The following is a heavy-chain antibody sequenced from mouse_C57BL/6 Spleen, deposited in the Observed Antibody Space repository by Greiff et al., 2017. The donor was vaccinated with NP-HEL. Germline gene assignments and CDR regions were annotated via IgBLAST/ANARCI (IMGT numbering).Heavy chain of an antibody. D-gene: IGHD1-1*01. Sequence: VQLQQSGPELVKPGASVKISCKASGYAFSSSWMNWVKQRPGKGLEWIGRIYPGDGDTNYNGKFKGKATLTADKSSSTAYMQLSSLTSEDSAVYVYAREAYYYGSSWYFDVWGTGTTVTVAS. CDR1: GYAFSSSW. V-gene: IGHV1-82*01. CDR3: AREAYYYGSSWYFDV. CDR2: IYPGDGDT. J-gene: IGHJ1*03.